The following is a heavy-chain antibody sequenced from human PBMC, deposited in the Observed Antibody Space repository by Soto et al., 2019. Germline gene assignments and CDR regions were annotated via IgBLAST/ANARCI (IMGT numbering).Heavy chain of an antibody. Sequence: ASVKVSCKASGYTFTSYDINWVRQATGQGLEWMGWMNPNSGNTGYAQKFQGRVTMTRNTSISTAYMELSSLRSEDTAVYYCARSDYGDPGIDYWGQGTLVTVSS. D-gene: IGHD4-17*01. J-gene: IGHJ4*02. CDR1: GYTFTSYD. CDR3: ARSDYGDPGIDY. CDR2: MNPNSGNT. V-gene: IGHV1-8*01.